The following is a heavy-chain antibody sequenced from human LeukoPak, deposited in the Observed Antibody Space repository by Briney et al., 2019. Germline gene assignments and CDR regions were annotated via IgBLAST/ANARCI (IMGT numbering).Heavy chain of an antibody. V-gene: IGHV1-2*02. Sequence: ASVTVSFKASGYTFTVYYMHWVRQAPGQGLEWMGWINPNSGGTNYAQKFQGRVTMTRDTSISIAYMELSRLRSDDTAVYYCARTAVAGIYYFDYWGQGTLVTVSS. CDR2: INPNSGGT. CDR3: ARTAVAGIYYFDY. D-gene: IGHD6-19*01. CDR1: GYTFTVYY. J-gene: IGHJ4*02.